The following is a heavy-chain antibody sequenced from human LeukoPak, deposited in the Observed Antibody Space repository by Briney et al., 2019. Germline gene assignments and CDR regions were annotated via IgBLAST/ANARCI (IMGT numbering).Heavy chain of an antibody. CDR3: AKEIRRITMIVVGSTYFDY. V-gene: IGHV3-23*01. D-gene: IGHD3-22*01. CDR1: GFTFSSYA. J-gene: IGHJ4*02. CDR2: ISGSGGST. Sequence: GGSLRLSCAASGFTFSSYAMSWVRQAPGKGLEWVSAISGSGGSTYYADSVKGGFTISRENSKNTLYLQMNSLRAEDTAVYYCAKEIRRITMIVVGSTYFDYWGQGTLVTVSS.